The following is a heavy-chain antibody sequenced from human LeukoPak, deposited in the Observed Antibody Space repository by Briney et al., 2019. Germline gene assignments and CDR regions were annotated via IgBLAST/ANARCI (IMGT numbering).Heavy chain of an antibody. CDR1: GYTFTSYY. Sequence: GASVKVSCKASGYTFTSYYMHWVRQAPGQGLEWMGIINPSGGSTSYAQKFQGRVTMTSDTSTSTVYMELSNLRSEDTAVYYCARATLYDYYFNYWGQGTLVTVSS. CDR2: INPSGGST. D-gene: IGHD5/OR15-5a*01. J-gene: IGHJ4*02. V-gene: IGHV1-46*01. CDR3: ARATLYDYYFNY.